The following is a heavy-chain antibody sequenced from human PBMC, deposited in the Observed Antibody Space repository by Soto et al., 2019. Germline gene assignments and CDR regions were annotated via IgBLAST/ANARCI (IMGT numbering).Heavy chain of an antibody. CDR1: GYTFTSYA. J-gene: IGHJ6*02. CDR3: ARPSPFYMWLYGMDV. CDR2: INAGNGNT. Sequence: QVQLVQSGAEVKKPGASVKVSCKASGYTFTSYAMHWVRQAPGQRLEWMGWINAGNGNTKYSQKYQGRVTITRDTSASTAYMELSSLRSEDTAVYYCARPSPFYMWLYGMDVWGQGTTVTVSS. V-gene: IGHV1-3*01. D-gene: IGHD3-22*01.